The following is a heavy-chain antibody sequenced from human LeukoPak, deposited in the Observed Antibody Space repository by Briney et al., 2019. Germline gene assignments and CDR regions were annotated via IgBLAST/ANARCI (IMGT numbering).Heavy chain of an antibody. D-gene: IGHD6-19*01. J-gene: IGHJ4*02. CDR2: IYYSGST. CDR1: GGSIRSSSYY. Sequence: SETLSLTCTVSGGSIRSSSYYWGWIRQPPGKGLEWIGSIYYSGSTYYNPSLKSRVTISVDTSKNQFSLKLSSVTAADTAVYYCARVGGWYYFDYWGQGTLVTVSS. CDR3: ARVGGWYYFDY. V-gene: IGHV4-39*07.